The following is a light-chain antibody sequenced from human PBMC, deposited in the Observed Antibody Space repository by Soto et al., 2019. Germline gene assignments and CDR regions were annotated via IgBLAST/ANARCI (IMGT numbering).Light chain of an antibody. V-gene: IGLV2-14*01. Sequence: QSVLTKPASVHGSPGQSITISCTGTSRDVGGYKYVAWYQQHPDKAPKRIIFEDSNRPSGMSSRFSGSTSGNPASLNISGLQAEDYADYYCASDTSSSTSVIFARGTKLTVL. CDR2: EDS. CDR1: SRDVGGYKY. CDR3: ASDTSSSTSVI. J-gene: IGLJ2*01.